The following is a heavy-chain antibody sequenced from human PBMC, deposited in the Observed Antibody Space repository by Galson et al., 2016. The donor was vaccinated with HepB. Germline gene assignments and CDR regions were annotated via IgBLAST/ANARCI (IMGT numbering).Heavy chain of an antibody. J-gene: IGHJ4*02. CDR2: ISCGSSSK. D-gene: IGHD3-16*01. CDR1: GFSFSGYS. V-gene: IGHV3-48*02. Sequence: SLRLSCAASGFSFSGYSMNWVRQAPGKGLEWISYISCGSSSKDYADSVKGRFTISRDNAKNSLYLQMNSLTEEDTAVYYCARDLCGETFWGTYKISSYYFDSWGQGTLVTVSS. CDR3: ARDLCGETFWGTYKISSYYFDS.